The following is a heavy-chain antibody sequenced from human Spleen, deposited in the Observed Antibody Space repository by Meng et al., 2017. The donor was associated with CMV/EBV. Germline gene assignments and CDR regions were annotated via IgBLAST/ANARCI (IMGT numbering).Heavy chain of an antibody. D-gene: IGHD6-19*01. CDR2: VRSKTNTYAT. CDR1: GFTFSDSA. CDR3: VKDHTSGWYYFEN. Sequence: GGSLRLSCAASGFTFSDSAMYWVRQASGKGLEWVGRVRSKTNTYATAYAASVKGRFTISRDNSKNTMYLQMNSLRVEDTAVYFCVKDHTSGWYYFENWGQGTQVTVSS. J-gene: IGHJ4*02. V-gene: IGHV3-73*01.